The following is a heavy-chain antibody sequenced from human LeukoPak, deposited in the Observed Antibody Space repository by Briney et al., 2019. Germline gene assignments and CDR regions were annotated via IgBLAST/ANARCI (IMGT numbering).Heavy chain of an antibody. CDR3: ARASNYDFWSGYAHNWFDP. V-gene: IGHV4-39*07. Sequence: SETLSLTCTVSGGSISSSSYYWGWIRQPPGKGLEWIGSIYYSGSTYYNPSLKSRVTISVDTSKNQFSLKLSSVTAADTAVYHCARASNYDFWSGYAHNWFDPWGQGTLVTVSS. CDR1: GGSISSSSYY. J-gene: IGHJ5*02. CDR2: IYYSGST. D-gene: IGHD3-3*01.